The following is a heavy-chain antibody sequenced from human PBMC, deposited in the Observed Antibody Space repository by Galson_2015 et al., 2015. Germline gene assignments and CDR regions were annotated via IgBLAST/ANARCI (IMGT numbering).Heavy chain of an antibody. Sequence: SLRLSCAASGFTFSSYGMHWVRQAPGKGLEWVAVIWYDGSNKYYADSVKGRFTISRDNSKNTLYLQMNSLRAEDTAVYYCAVAQPWYYYGSGSYPYFDYWGQGTLVTVSS. D-gene: IGHD3-10*01. CDR1: GFTFSSYG. J-gene: IGHJ4*02. CDR2: IWYDGSNK. V-gene: IGHV3-33*01. CDR3: AVAQPWYYYGSGSYPYFDY.